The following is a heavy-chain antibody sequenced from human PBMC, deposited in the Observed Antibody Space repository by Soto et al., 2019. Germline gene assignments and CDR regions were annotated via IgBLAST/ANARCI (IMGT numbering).Heavy chain of an antibody. J-gene: IGHJ4*02. Sequence: SETLSLTCTVSGGSIGTYYWNWIRQSPGKGLEWIGYIFYSGSTNYNPSLKSRLTLSVDTSKNQVSLKLSSVTAADTAVYYCARDGYCTNRVCYGGGGPFHYWGEGTLATVYS. V-gene: IGHV4-59*13. D-gene: IGHD2-8*01. CDR1: GGSIGTYY. CDR3: ARDGYCTNRVCYGGGGPFHY. CDR2: IFYSGST.